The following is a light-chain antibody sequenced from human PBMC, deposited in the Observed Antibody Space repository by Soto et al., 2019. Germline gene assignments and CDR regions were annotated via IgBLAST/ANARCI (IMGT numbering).Light chain of an antibody. CDR1: SSNIGAEYD. CDR2: EVT. V-gene: IGLV2-14*01. Sequence: QSVLTQPPSVSGAPGQRVAISCTGSSSNIGAEYDVHWYQQYPGKSPKLLIYEVTHRPSGVSNRFSGSKSGNTASLTISGLQAEDEADYYCSSYTISNTLPFVFGTGTKVTVL. CDR3: SSYTISNTLPFV. J-gene: IGLJ1*01.